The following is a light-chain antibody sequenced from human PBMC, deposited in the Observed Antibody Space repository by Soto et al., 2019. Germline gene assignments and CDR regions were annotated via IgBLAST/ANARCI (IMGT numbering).Light chain of an antibody. CDR1: SSDVGAYSY. CDR2: EVS. CDR3: RSYAGSNNFVV. V-gene: IGLV2-8*01. Sequence: QAVVTQPPSASGSPGQSVTISCTGTSSDVGAYSYVSWYQQHPGKAPKLMIYEVSKRPSGVPDRFSGSKSGNTASLTVSGLQAEDEADYYCRSYAGSNNFVVFGGGTKLTVL. J-gene: IGLJ2*01.